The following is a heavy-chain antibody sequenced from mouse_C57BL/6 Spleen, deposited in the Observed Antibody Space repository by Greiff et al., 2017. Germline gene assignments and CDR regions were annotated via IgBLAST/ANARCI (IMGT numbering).Heavy chain of an antibody. Sequence: VQLQESGAELARPGASVKLSCKASGYTFTSYGISWVKQRTGQGLEWIGEIYPRSGNTYYNEKFKGKATLTADKSSSTAYMELRSLTSEDSAVYFGARYYYGSSWYFDVWGTGTTVTVSS. CDR1: GYTFTSYG. V-gene: IGHV1-81*01. D-gene: IGHD1-1*01. CDR3: ARYYYGSSWYFDV. CDR2: IYPRSGNT. J-gene: IGHJ1*03.